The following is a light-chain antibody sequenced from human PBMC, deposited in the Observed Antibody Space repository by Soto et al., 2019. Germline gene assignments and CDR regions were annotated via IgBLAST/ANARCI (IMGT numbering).Light chain of an antibody. Sequence: QSALTQPPSASGSPGQSVTISCTGTSSDVGGYNFVSWYQQHPGKAPKLMIYEVNRRPSGVPDRFSGSKSGNTASLTVSGLQAEDEADYYCSSHAGSTNLIFGGGTKLPVL. J-gene: IGLJ2*01. V-gene: IGLV2-8*01. CDR1: SSDVGGYNF. CDR3: SSHAGSTNLI. CDR2: EVN.